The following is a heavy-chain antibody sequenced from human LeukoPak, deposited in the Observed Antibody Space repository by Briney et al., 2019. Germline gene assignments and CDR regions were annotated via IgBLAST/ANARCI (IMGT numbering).Heavy chain of an antibody. J-gene: IGHJ3*02. D-gene: IGHD3-22*01. CDR3: ARLLDNDSSGDPDTFDM. CDR2: IYYSGKT. CDR1: GGSIRSHY. Sequence: PSETLSLTCAVSGGSIRSHYWSWIRQPPGKGLEWIGYIYYSGKTYYSPSLHSRVTISVDTSNNHFSLKLTSVTAADTAVYYCARLLDNDSSGDPDTFDMWGQGTMVTVSS. V-gene: IGHV4-59*11.